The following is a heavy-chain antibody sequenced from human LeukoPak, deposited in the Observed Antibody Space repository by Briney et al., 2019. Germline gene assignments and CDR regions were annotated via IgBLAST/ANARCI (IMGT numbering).Heavy chain of an antibody. CDR3: ARGRGSGSYPGTS. Sequence: SETLSLTCTVSGGSISSSYWTWIRQPPGKGLEWIGNINHSGSTRYNPSLKSRVTIFLDMSKNQISLELHSLTATDTAVYYCARGRGSGSYPGTSWGLGTLVTVSS. J-gene: IGHJ5*02. D-gene: IGHD1-26*01. CDR2: INHSGST. CDR1: GGSISSSY. V-gene: IGHV4-59*01.